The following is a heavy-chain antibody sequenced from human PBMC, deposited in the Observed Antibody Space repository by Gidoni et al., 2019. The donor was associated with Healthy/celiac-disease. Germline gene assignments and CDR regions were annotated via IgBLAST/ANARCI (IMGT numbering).Heavy chain of an antibody. V-gene: IGHV4-31*02. CDR2: IYYSGST. CDR1: GGSISSGGYY. Sequence: TVSGGSISSGGYYWSWIRQHPGKGLEWIGYIYYSGSTYYNPSLKSRVTISVDTSKNQFSLKLSSVTAADTAVYYGARFASGWYSPGDYWGQGTLVTVSS. D-gene: IGHD6-19*01. CDR3: ARFASGWYSPGDY. J-gene: IGHJ4*02.